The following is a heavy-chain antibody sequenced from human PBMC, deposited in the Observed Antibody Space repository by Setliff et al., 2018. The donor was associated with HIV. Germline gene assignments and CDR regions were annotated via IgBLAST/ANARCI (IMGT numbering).Heavy chain of an antibody. J-gene: IGHJ3*02. V-gene: IGHV4-61*09. CDR1: GGSTSSGSYY. Sequence: SETLSLTCTVSGGSTSSGSYYWSWIRQPAGKGLEWIGHIYTSGSTNYNPSLKSRVTISVDTSKNQFSLKLSSVTAADTAVYYCARRTYRSPIGAFDIWGQGTMVTVSS. CDR3: ARRTYRSPIGAFDI. CDR2: IYTSGST. D-gene: IGHD6-19*01.